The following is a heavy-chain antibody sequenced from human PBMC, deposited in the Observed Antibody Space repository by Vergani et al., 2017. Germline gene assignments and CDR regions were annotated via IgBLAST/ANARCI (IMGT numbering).Heavy chain of an antibody. D-gene: IGHD1-26*01. Sequence: QVQLVQSGAEVKKPGASVKVSCKASGYTFTSYDINWVRQATGQGLEWMGWMNPNSGNTNYAQKLQGRVTMTTDTSTSTAYMELRSLRADDTAVYYCARESYGDAIDIWGQGTMVTVSS. CDR3: ARESYGDAIDI. J-gene: IGHJ3*02. CDR2: MNPNSGNT. CDR1: GYTFTSYD. V-gene: IGHV1-8*01.